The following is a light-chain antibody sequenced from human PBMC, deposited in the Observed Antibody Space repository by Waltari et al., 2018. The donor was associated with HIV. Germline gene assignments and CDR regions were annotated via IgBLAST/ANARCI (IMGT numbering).Light chain of an antibody. CDR1: QSINTY. CDR3: QQSYNTPYT. J-gene: IGKJ2*01. Sequence: DIQMTQSPSSLSASIGDRVTITCRASQSINTYLNWYQHKPGKAPKVPIYVTSNLQSGVPSRFSGSGFGTDFTLTISSLQPDDFAIYYCQQSYNTPYTFGQGTKLEI. V-gene: IGKV1-39*01. CDR2: VTS.